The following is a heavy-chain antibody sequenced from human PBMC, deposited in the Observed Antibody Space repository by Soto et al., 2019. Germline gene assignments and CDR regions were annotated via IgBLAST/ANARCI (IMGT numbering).Heavy chain of an antibody. J-gene: IGHJ5*02. D-gene: IGHD3-10*01. V-gene: IGHV4-39*01. Sequence: SETLSLTCTVSGGSISSSSFYWGWIRQPPGKGLEWIGSLYYSGSTYYNPSLKSRVTISVDTSKNQFSLKLSSVTAADTAVYYCARQGPTNTYYSGSGRKWFDPWGQGTLVTVSS. CDR2: LYYSGST. CDR3: ARQGPTNTYYSGSGRKWFDP. CDR1: GGSISSSSFY.